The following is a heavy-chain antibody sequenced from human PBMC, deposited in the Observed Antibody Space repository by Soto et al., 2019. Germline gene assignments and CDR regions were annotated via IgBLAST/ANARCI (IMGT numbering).Heavy chain of an antibody. CDR1: GFTLSNYS. D-gene: IGHD6-13*01. CDR2: IKYDGTTT. CDR3: ARSSAGCFDY. V-gene: IGHV3-74*01. J-gene: IGHJ4*02. Sequence: EVQLFESGGGLVQPGGTLTLSCAASGFTLSNYSMHWFRQVPGRGLVWVSRIKYDGTTTSYADSVKGRFTISRDNVNQTVYRQTTSLTAEEKATYLSARSSAGCFDYWGQGTLVTVSS.